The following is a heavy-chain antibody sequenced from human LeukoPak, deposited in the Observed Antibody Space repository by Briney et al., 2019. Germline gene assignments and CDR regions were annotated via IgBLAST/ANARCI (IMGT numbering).Heavy chain of an antibody. CDR3: AKDSAVAVAGFYYYYGMDV. J-gene: IGHJ6*02. CDR1: GFTFSSYG. CDR2: ISYDGSNK. V-gene: IGHV3-30*18. Sequence: GGSLRLSCAASGFTFSSYGMHWVRQAPGKGLEWVAVISYDGSNKYYADSVKGRFTISRDNSKNTLYLQMNSLRAEDTAVYYCAKDSAVAVAGFYYYYGMDVWGQGTTVTVSS. D-gene: IGHD6-19*01.